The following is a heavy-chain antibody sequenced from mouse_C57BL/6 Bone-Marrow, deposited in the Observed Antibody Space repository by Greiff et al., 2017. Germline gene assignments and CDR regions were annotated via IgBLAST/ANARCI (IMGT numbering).Heavy chain of an antibody. CDR1: YTFS. Sequence: VKLMESGPELARPWASVKISCQAFYTFSRRVHFAFRDPNYWMPWVKQRPGQGLEWIGAIYPGNGGTSSNQTFKGKATLSADNSSSTASMSLSSLTAVDAAVYDCVGTGAFAYWGQGTLVTVSA. CDR2: GQGLEWIG. CDR3: AVDAAVYDCVGTGAFAY. V-gene: IGHV1-87*01. D-gene: IGHD4-1*01. J-gene: IGHJ3*01.